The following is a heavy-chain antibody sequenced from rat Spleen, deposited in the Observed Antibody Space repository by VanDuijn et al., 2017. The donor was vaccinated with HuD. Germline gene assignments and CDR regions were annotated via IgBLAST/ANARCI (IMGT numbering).Heavy chain of an antibody. J-gene: IGHJ2*01. Sequence: EVQLVESGGGLVQPGRSMKLSCAASGFTFSNYDMAWVRQAPTKGLEWVASISYDGRSTYYRDSVKGRFTISRDNAKSTLYLQMDSLRSEDTATYYCTTIHNPYVMDAWGQGVMVTVAS. CDR1: GFTFSNYD. D-gene: IGHD3-4*01. V-gene: IGHV5-20*01. CDR2: ISYDGRST. CDR3: TTIHNPYVMDA.